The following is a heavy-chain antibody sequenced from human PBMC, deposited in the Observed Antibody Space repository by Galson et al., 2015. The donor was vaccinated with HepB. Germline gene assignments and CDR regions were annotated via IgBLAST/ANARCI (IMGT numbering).Heavy chain of an antibody. CDR3: AKDRRGVMDY. V-gene: IGHV3-30*18. CDR2: ISYDGSNK. J-gene: IGHJ4*02. Sequence: SLRLSCAASGFTFSRYGMHWVRQAPGKGLEWVAVISYDGSNKYYADSVKGRFTISRDNSKNTLYLQMNSLRAEDTAVYYCAKDRRGVMDYWGQGTLVTVSS. CDR1: GFTFSRYG. D-gene: IGHD2-8*01.